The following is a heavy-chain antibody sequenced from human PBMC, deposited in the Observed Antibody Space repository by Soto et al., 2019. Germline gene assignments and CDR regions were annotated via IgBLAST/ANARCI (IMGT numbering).Heavy chain of an antibody. V-gene: IGHV1-18*01. D-gene: IGHD6-13*01. CDR1: GYTFTSYG. CDR2: ISAYNGNT. Sequence: EASVKVSCKASGYTFTSYGISWVRQAPGQGLEWMGWISAYNGNTNYAQKLQGRVTMTTDTSTSTAYMELRSLRSDDTAVYYCARDRARLRYSSSWYWFDPWGQGTLVTVSS. CDR3: ARDRARLRYSSSWYWFDP. J-gene: IGHJ5*02.